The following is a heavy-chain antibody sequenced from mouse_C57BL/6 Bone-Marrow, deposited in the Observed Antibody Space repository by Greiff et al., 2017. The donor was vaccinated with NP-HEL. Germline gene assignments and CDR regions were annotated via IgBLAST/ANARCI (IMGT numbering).Heavy chain of an antibody. Sequence: VKLMESGAELVRPGTSVKLSCKASGYTFTSYWMHWVKQRPGQGLEWIGVIDPSDSYTNYNQKFKGKATLTVDTSSSTAYMQLSSLTSEDSAVYYCARYSYYYGSSDYFDYWGQGTTLTVSS. CDR1: GYTFTSYW. D-gene: IGHD1-1*01. CDR2: IDPSDSYT. V-gene: IGHV1-59*01. J-gene: IGHJ2*01. CDR3: ARYSYYYGSSDYFDY.